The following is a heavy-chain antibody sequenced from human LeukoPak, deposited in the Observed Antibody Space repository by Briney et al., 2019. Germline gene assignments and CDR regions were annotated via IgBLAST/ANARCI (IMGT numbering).Heavy chain of an antibody. V-gene: IGHV3-11*04. J-gene: IGHJ3*02. D-gene: IGHD2-15*01. CDR3: ARARGSYASDI. CDR1: GFTFSDYY. CDR2: ISSSGGTM. Sequence: GGSLRLSCAASGFTFSDYYMGWIRQAPGKGLDWVSYISSSGGTMYYADSVKGRFTISRDNAKNSLYLQMNSLRAEDTAVYHCARARGSYASDIWGQGTMVTVSS.